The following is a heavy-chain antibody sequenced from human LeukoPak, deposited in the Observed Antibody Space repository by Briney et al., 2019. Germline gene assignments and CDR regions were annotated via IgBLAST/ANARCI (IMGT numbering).Heavy chain of an antibody. CDR2: ISWNSGSI. Sequence: PGGSLRLSCAASGFTFDDYAMHWVRQAPGKGLEWVSGISWNSGSIAYADSVKGRFTISRDNSRNTLYLQMNSLRAEDTAVYYCAKDDRWLQFCCWGQGTLVTVSA. D-gene: IGHD5-24*01. CDR1: GFTFDDYA. J-gene: IGHJ4*02. CDR3: AKDDRWLQFCC. V-gene: IGHV3-9*01.